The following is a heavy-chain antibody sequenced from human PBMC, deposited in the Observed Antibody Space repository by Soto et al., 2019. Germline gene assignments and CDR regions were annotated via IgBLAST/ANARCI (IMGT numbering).Heavy chain of an antibody. V-gene: IGHV1-3*05. CDR1: GYTFTSYA. Sequence: QVQLVQSGAEEKKPGASVKVSCKASGYTFTSYAMHWVRQAPGQRLEWMGWINAGNGNTKYSQKFQGRVTITRDTSASTAHMELSSLRSEDTAVYYCARGGGWYVWFDPWGQGTLVTVSS. D-gene: IGHD6-19*01. J-gene: IGHJ5*02. CDR3: ARGGGWYVWFDP. CDR2: INAGNGNT.